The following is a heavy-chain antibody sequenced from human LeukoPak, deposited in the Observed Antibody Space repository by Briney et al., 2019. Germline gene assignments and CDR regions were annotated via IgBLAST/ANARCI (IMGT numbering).Heavy chain of an antibody. J-gene: IGHJ4*02. D-gene: IGHD1-26*01. Sequence: GGSLRLSCAASGFTFSSYGMHWFRQAPGKGLEWVALIWYDGSNKYYADSVKGRFTISRDNSKNTLYLQMNSLRAEDTAVYYCAKDMEWEVLSQIDYWGQGTLVTVSS. V-gene: IGHV3-33*06. CDR1: GFTFSSYG. CDR3: AKDMEWEVLSQIDY. CDR2: IWYDGSNK.